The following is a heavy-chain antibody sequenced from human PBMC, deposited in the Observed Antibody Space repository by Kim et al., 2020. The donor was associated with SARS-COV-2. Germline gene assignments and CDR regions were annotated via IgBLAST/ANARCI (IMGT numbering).Heavy chain of an antibody. V-gene: IGHV3-15*01. CDR1: GFTFSNAW. Sequence: GGSLRLSCAASGFTFSNAWMSWVRQAPGKGLEWVGRIKSKTDGGTTDYAAPVKGRFTISRDDSKNTLYLQMNSLKTEDTAVYYCTTDDGSGSYSWFDPWGQGTLVTVSS. CDR3: TTDDGSGSYSWFDP. D-gene: IGHD3-10*01. CDR2: IKSKTDGGTT. J-gene: IGHJ5*02.